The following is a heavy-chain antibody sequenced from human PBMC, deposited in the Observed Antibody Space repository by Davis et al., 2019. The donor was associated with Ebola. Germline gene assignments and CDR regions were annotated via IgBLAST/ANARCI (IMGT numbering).Heavy chain of an antibody. CDR3: ARGRGSYYHFDY. D-gene: IGHD1-26*01. CDR1: GGSFSGYY. CDR2: INHSGST. V-gene: IGHV4-34*01. J-gene: IGHJ4*02. Sequence: GSLRLSCAVYGGSFSGYYWSWIRQPPGKGLEWIGEINHSGSTNYNPSLKSRVTISVDTSKNQFSLKLSSVTAADTAVYYCARGRGSYYHFDYWGQGTLVTVSS.